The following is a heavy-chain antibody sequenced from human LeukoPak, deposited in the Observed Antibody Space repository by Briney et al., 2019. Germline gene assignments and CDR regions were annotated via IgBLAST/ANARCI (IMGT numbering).Heavy chain of an antibody. J-gene: IGHJ4*02. Sequence: SETLSLTCTVSGASVSSASYWTWIRQPPGKGVEWIAHIYNGVNTNYNPSLKSRVTISVDTSKSQFSLKLSSVTAADTAVYYCARQVQTNQYGSGPCDYWGQGTLVTVSS. CDR3: ARQVQTNQYGSGPCDY. D-gene: IGHD3-10*01. V-gene: IGHV4-61*01. CDR2: IYNGVNT. CDR1: GASVSSASY.